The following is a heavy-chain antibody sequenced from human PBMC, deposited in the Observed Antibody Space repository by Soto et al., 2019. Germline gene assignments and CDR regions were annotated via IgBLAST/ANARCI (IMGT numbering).Heavy chain of an antibody. CDR1: GFSLTTSGVG. CDR2: IYWDDEK. CDR3: AHRLYASSDDAFDI. J-gene: IGHJ3*02. Sequence: QITLKESGPTLVKPTQTLTLTCTFSGFSLTTSGVGVGWIRQPPGKALEWLALIYWDDEKRNSQSLQSRHTITKDTSKNQVDLTVTNMIPADSGTYYCAHRLYASSDDAFDIWGQGTMVYVSS. D-gene: IGHD6-6*01. V-gene: IGHV2-5*02.